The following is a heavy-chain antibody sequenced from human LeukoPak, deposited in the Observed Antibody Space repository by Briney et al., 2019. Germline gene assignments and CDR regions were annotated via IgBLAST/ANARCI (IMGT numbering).Heavy chain of an antibody. CDR1: GGSISYYY. D-gene: IGHD4-17*01. Sequence: SETLSLTCFVTGGSISYYYWSWIRQPAGKGLEWIGRLYTSGSTDYNPSLKSRVTMSVDTSKNQFSLKLRSVTAADTAVYYCARGTVTTLFAYWGQGTLVTVSS. CDR2: LYTSGST. CDR3: ARGTVTTLFAY. V-gene: IGHV4-4*07. J-gene: IGHJ4*02.